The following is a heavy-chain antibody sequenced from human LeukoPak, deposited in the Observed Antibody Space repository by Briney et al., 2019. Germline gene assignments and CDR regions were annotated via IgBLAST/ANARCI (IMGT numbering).Heavy chain of an antibody. Sequence: ASVKVSCKTSGYTFADYYLHWVRQAPGQGLEWMGSIDPDSGGTNYAQKFQGRVTMTRDTSISTAYMELSRLRSDDTAVYYCAREYYDSSGRKHAFENWGQGTMVTVP. D-gene: IGHD3-22*01. J-gene: IGHJ3*02. CDR1: GYTFADYY. CDR3: AREYYDSSGRKHAFEN. V-gene: IGHV1-2*02. CDR2: IDPDSGGT.